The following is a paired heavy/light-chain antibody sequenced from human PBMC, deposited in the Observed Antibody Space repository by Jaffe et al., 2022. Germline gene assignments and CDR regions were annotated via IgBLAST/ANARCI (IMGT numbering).Light chain of an antibody. CDR2: AAS. V-gene: IGKV1-27*01. Sequence: DIQMTQSPSSLSASVGDRVTITCRASQGISNYLAWYQQKPGKVPKLLIYAASTLQSGVPSRFSGSGSGTDFTLTISSLQPEDVATYYCQKYNSAPFTFGPGTKVDIK. CDR3: QKYNSAPFT. J-gene: IGKJ3*01. CDR1: QGISNY.
Heavy chain of an antibody. CDR1: GYTFTGYY. D-gene: IGHD3-10*01. CDR2: INPNSGGT. J-gene: IGHJ4*02. V-gene: IGHV1-2*02. Sequence: QVQLVQSGAEVKKPGASVKVSCKASGYTFTGYYMHWVRQAPGQGLEWMGWINPNSGGTNYAQKFQGRVTMTRDTSISTAYMELSRLRSDDTAVYYCARDSLTYYYGSGSYFGFDYWGQGTLVTVSS. CDR3: ARDSLTYYYGSGSYFGFDY.